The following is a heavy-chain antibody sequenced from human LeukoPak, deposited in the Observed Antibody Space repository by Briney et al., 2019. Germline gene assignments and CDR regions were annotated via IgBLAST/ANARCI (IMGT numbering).Heavy chain of an antibody. V-gene: IGHV1-46*01. CDR3: ARDVGATLDQIGLDY. CDR1: GYTFTSYY. Sequence: ASVKVSCKASGYTFTSYYMHWVRQAPGQGLEWMGIINPSGGSTSYAQKFQGRVTMTRDMSTSTVYMELSSLRSEDTAVYYCARDVGATLDQIGLDYWGQGTLVTVSS. D-gene: IGHD1-26*01. J-gene: IGHJ4*02. CDR2: INPSGGST.